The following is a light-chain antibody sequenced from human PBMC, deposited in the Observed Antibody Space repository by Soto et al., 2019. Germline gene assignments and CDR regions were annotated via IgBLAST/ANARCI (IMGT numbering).Light chain of an antibody. J-gene: IGKJ2*01. CDR3: QQYNSYPYT. CDR1: QSINSW. Sequence: DIQITQSPSTLSASVGDRVTITCRASQSINSWLAWYQQKPGKAPKLLIYKASSLESGVPSRFSGSGSGTEFTLTISSMQPDDFATYYCQQYNSYPYTFGQGTKVDIK. V-gene: IGKV1-5*03. CDR2: KAS.